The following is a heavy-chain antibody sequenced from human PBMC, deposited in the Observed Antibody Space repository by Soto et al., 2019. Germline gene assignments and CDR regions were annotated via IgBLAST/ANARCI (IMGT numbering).Heavy chain of an antibody. Sequence: PGGSLRLSCAASGFTFNTHWMHWVRQAPGKGLEWVSAISGSGGSTYYADSVKGRFTISRDNSKNTLYLQMNSLRAEDTAVYYCAKRAGYSSSRPPDYWGQGTLVTVSS. CDR3: AKRAGYSSSRPPDY. V-gene: IGHV3-23*01. J-gene: IGHJ4*02. D-gene: IGHD6-13*01. CDR2: ISGSGGST. CDR1: GFTFNTHW.